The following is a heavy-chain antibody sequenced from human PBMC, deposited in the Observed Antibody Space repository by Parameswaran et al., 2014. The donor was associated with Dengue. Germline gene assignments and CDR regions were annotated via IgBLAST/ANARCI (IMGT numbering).Heavy chain of an antibody. D-gene: IGHD2-15*01. Sequence: WVRQAPGQGLEWMGWMNPNSGNTGYAQKFQGRVTMTRNTSISTAYMELSRLRSDDTAVYYCNAIPNCSGGSCYGNDYWGQGTLVTVSS. V-gene: IGHV1-8*01. CDR3: NAIPNCSGGSCYGNDY. J-gene: IGHJ4*02. CDR2: MNPNSGNT.